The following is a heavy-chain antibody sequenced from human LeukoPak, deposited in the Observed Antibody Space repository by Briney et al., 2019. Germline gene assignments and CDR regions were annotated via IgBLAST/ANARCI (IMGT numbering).Heavy chain of an antibody. J-gene: IGHJ4*02. CDR1: GGTFSGYY. CDR2: INHGGST. Sequence: SETLSLTCAVYGGTFSGYYWSWLRQPPGKGLEWIGEINHGGSTNYNPSLMSRGTISVDTSKNQLSLKLSSVTAAKTAVYCWARGLTVFRDARCYFDYWGQGTLVTVSS. D-gene: IGHD2-8*01. CDR3: ARGLTVFRDARCYFDY. V-gene: IGHV4-34*01.